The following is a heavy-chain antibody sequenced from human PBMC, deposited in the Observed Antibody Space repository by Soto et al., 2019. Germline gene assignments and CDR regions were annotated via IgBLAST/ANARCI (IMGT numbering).Heavy chain of an antibody. Sequence: EVQLLESGGGLVQPGGSLRLSCAASGFTFSSYAMSWVRQAPGKGLEWVSAISGSGGSTYYADSVKGRFTISRDNSKNTRYLQMNSLRAEDTAVYYCAKDGATIFGVVISYYFDYWGQGTLVTVSS. CDR1: GFTFSSYA. D-gene: IGHD3-3*01. J-gene: IGHJ4*02. V-gene: IGHV3-23*01. CDR3: AKDGATIFGVVISYYFDY. CDR2: ISGSGGST.